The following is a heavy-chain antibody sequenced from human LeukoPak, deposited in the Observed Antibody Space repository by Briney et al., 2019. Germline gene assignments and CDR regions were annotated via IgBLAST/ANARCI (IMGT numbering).Heavy chain of an antibody. CDR3: ATSSRSLNPFTLFGVVDRADAFDI. V-gene: IGHV4-38-2*02. CDR2: IYDSGST. Sequence: SETLSLTCTVSGYSISSGYYWGWIRQPPGKGLVWIGSIYDSGSTYYNPSLKSQVTISVDTSKNQFSLKLTAVTAADTAVYYCATSSRSLNPFTLFGVVDRADAFDIWGQGTKVTVSS. J-gene: IGHJ3*02. D-gene: IGHD3-3*01. CDR1: GYSISSGYY.